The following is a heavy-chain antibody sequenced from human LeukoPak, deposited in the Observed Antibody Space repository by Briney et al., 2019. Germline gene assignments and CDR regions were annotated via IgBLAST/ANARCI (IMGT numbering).Heavy chain of an antibody. D-gene: IGHD7-27*01. CDR1: GYSISSGYY. CDR3: ARGRANWGSEFDY. CDR2: IYHSGST. Sequence: PSETLSLTCTVSGYSISSGYYWGWIRQPPGKGLEWIGSIYHSGSTYYNPSLKSRVTISVDTSKNQFSLKLSSVTAADTAVYYCARGRANWGSEFDYWGQGTLVTVSS. J-gene: IGHJ4*02. V-gene: IGHV4-38-2*02.